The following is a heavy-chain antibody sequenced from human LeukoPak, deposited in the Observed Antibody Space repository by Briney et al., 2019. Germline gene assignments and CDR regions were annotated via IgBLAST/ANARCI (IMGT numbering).Heavy chain of an antibody. CDR2: ISSGSSPI. J-gene: IGHJ5*02. CDR1: GFTITSWS. D-gene: IGHD3/OR15-3a*01. CDR3: TYLRTPYYNDKWLDP. V-gene: IGHV3-48*04. Sequence: GGSLRLSCAVSGFTITSWSMNWVRQASGKGLEWLSYISSGSSPIYYADSVKGRFTISRDDAKNLVYLQMNSLRAEDTAVYYCTYLRTPYYNDKWLDPWGQGALVTVSS.